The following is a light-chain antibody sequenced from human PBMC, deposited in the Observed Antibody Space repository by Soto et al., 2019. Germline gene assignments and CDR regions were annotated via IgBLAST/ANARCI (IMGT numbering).Light chain of an antibody. J-gene: IGLJ1*01. Sequence: QSALTQPASVSGSPGQSITISCTGTSSDVGGYNYVSWYQQHPGKAPKLMIYDVSNRPSGVSNRLSGSKSGNTASLTISWLHADDEADYYCSSYTSSSTDDFGTGTKLTVL. V-gene: IGLV2-14*01. CDR1: SSDVGGYNY. CDR2: DVS. CDR3: SSYTSSSTDD.